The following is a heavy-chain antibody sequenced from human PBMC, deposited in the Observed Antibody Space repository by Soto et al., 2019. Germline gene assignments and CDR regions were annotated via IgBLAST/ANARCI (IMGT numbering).Heavy chain of an antibody. CDR3: VRANSNRFDP. J-gene: IGHJ5*02. CDR2: IHHSGTT. V-gene: IGHV4-30-2*06. Sequence: QLQLQESGAGLVKPSETLSLTCAVSGGSISSGGYFWTWVRQSPGKGLEWIGNIHHSGTTCYNPSLKSRVTLSIDTSKNRFYLNLTSVTAADTAVYYCVRANSNRFDPWGQGTLVTVSS. CDR1: GGSISSGGYF.